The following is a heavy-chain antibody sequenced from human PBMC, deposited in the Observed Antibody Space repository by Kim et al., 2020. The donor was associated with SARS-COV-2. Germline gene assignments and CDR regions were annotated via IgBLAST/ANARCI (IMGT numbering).Heavy chain of an antibody. V-gene: IGHV1-8*01. D-gene: IGHD1-26*01. CDR2: MNPNSGNT. J-gene: IGHJ6*03. CDR1: GYTFTSYD. CDR3: ARAIVGATGRYYYYYYMDV. Sequence: ASVKVSCKASGYTFTSYDINWVRQATGQGLEWMGWMNPNSGNTGYAQKFQGRVTMTRNTSISTAYMELSSLRSEDTAVYYCARAIVGATGRYYYYYYMDVWGKGTTVTVSS.